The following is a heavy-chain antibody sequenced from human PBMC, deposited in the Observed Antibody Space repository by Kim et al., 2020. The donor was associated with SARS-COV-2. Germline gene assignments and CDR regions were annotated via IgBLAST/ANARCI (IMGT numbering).Heavy chain of an antibody. Sequence: GGSLRLSCAASGSTFSDYYMSWIRQAPGQGLEWLSYISSSGNTIYYADSVKGRFTISRDNAKNSLYLQMNSLRAEDAAVYYCARVGSGYYSYWYFDLWGRGTLVTVSS. CDR2: ISSSGNTI. CDR1: GSTFSDYY. V-gene: IGHV3-11*01. CDR3: ARVGSGYYSYWYFDL. D-gene: IGHD3-22*01. J-gene: IGHJ2*01.